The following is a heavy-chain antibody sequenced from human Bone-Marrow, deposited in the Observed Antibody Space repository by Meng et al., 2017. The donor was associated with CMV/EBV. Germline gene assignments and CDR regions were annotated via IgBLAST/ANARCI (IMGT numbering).Heavy chain of an antibody. Sequence: VQLLGAGGGLVHAGGSLSLSCAALGFTFSSYAIGWVRQAPGKGLEWVSAISGSGGSTYYADSVKGRFTISRDNSKNTLYLQMNSLRAEDTAVYYCAKNRYSNYVGIDPWGQGTLVTVSS. CDR1: GFTFSSYA. D-gene: IGHD4-11*01. CDR3: AKNRYSNYVGIDP. V-gene: IGHV3-23*01. CDR2: ISGSGGST. J-gene: IGHJ5*02.